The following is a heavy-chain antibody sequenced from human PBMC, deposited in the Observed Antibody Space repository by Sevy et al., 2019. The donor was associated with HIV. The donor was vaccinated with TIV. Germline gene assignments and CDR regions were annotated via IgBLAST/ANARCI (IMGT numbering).Heavy chain of an antibody. CDR2: MSTSGYDI. CDR1: GFTLNDVY. CDR3: VRGHPHTIYYESSFDF. D-gene: IGHD3-22*01. Sequence: GGSLRLSCAASGFTLNDVYMNWIRQVPGKGLQWISYMSTSGYDIFYADSVKGRFIMSRDNAKNSLFLQMNRLRAEDTAVYYCVRGHPHTIYYESSFDFWGPGTLVTFSS. J-gene: IGHJ4*02. V-gene: IGHV3-11*01.